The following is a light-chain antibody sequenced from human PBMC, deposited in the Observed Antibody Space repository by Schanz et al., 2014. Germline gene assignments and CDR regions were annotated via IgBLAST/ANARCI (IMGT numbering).Light chain of an antibody. Sequence: EILMTQSPVTLSVSPGERVTLFCRASQSVSSNLAWYQQKPGQAPRLLIYYTSTRATGIPARFSGSGSGADFTLTISSLEPEDFAVYYCQQRTSWPLTFGGGTKIDIK. CDR3: QQRTSWPLT. V-gene: IGKV3-11*01. CDR2: YTS. CDR1: QSVSSN. J-gene: IGKJ4*01.